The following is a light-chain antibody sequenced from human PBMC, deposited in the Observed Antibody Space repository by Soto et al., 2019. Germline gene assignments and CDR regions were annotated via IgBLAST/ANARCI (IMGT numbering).Light chain of an antibody. CDR3: QQYGSSLPWT. V-gene: IGKV3-20*01. J-gene: IGKJ1*01. Sequence: EIVLTQSPGTLSLSPGERATLSCRASQSVSSSYLAWYQQKPGQAPRIPIYGASSRATGIPDRFSGSGSGTDFALTISRLEPEDFAVYYCQQYGSSLPWTFGQGTTVEIK. CDR2: GAS. CDR1: QSVSSSY.